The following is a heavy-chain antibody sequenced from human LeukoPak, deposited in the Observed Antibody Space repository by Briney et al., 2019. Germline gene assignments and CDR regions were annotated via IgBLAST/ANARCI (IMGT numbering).Heavy chain of an antibody. D-gene: IGHD3-22*01. V-gene: IGHV1-69*10. J-gene: IGHJ4*02. Sequence: SVRVSCKASGGTFSSYAISWVRQAPGQGLEWMGGIIPIVGIANYAQKLQGRVTITADKSTSTAYMELSSLRSEHTAVYYCARANYDSSGYYYGYWGQGTLVTVSS. CDR2: IIPIVGIA. CDR3: ARANYDSSGYYYGY. CDR1: GGTFSSYA.